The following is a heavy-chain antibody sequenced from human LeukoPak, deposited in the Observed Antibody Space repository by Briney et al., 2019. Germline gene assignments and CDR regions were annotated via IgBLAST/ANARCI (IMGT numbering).Heavy chain of an antibody. CDR2: ISGGGDYT. CDR1: GFTFDNYA. Sequence: GGSLRLSCAASGFTFDNYAMSWGRQAPGKGLEWVSAISGGGDYTFYGDSVTGRFTISRDNSKNTLYLQMNSLRAEDTAVYYCAKSGYNRFDYWGQGTLVTVSS. D-gene: IGHD5-24*01. V-gene: IGHV3-23*02. J-gene: IGHJ4*02. CDR3: AKSGYNRFDY.